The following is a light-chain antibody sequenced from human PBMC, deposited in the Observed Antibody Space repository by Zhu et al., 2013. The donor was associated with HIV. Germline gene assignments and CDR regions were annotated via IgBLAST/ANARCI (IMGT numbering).Light chain of an antibody. CDR2: GAS. CDR3: QQYNNWPPYS. CDR1: QSISTS. V-gene: IGKV3-15*01. Sequence: EIVMTQSPDTLSVSPGERATLSCRASQSISTSLAWYQLRPGQAPRLLISGASTRATGIPDRFSGSGSGTDFTLTISSLQSEDFGVYYCQQYNNWPPYSFGQGTKLEIK. J-gene: IGKJ2*03.